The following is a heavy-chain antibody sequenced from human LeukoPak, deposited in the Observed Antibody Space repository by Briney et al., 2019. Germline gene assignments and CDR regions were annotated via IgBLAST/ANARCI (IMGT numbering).Heavy chain of an antibody. CDR1: GFPFSSYW. J-gene: IGHJ6*02. CDR3: ASDSPYYGMDV. Sequence: GGSLILSCAASGFPFSSYWMHWVRQVPGKGLLWVSRINSDGSATIYADSVRGRFTVSRDNAKNTLYLQMSGLRVEDTAVYHCASDSPYYGMDVWGQGTTVTVSS. V-gene: IGHV3-74*01. CDR2: INSDGSAT.